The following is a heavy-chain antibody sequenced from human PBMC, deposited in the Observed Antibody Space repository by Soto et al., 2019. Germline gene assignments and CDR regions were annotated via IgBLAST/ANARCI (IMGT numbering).Heavy chain of an antibody. CDR3: ASSYGDYSFDY. Sequence: SETLSLTCTVSGGSISDYYRSWIRQPAGKGLEWIGYIYYSGSTNYSPSLKSRVTISVDTSKNQFSLKLSSVTTADTAVYYCASSYGDYSFDYWGQGTLVTVSS. CDR2: IYYSGST. CDR1: GGSISDYY. D-gene: IGHD4-17*01. J-gene: IGHJ4*02. V-gene: IGHV4-59*01.